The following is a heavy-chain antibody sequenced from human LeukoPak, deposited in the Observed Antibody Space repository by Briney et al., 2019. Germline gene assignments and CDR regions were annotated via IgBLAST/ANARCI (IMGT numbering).Heavy chain of an antibody. J-gene: IGHJ6*02. Sequence: SETLSLTCAVSGGSISSGGYSWSWIRQPPGKGLEWIGYIYHSGSTYYNPSLKSRVTISVDRSKNQFSLKLSSVTAADTAVYYCARGRTRGYGMDVWGQGTTVTVSS. CDR3: ARGRTRGYGMDV. CDR1: GGSISSGGYS. CDR2: IYHSGST. D-gene: IGHD2-2*01. V-gene: IGHV4-30-2*01.